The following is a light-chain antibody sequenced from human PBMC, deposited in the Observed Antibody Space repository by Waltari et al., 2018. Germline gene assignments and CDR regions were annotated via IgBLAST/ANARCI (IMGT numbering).Light chain of an antibody. Sequence: QSALTQPASVSGSPGQSITISCTGTSSDVGGFNYVPRYQQHPGKAPKPIIYEVSNRPSGISPSFSGSKSGNTAALTISGLQAEDEADYYCISFTHTKTLVFGGGTKLTVL. CDR2: EVS. CDR1: SSDVGGFNY. V-gene: IGLV2-14*01. CDR3: ISFTHTKTLV. J-gene: IGLJ2*01.